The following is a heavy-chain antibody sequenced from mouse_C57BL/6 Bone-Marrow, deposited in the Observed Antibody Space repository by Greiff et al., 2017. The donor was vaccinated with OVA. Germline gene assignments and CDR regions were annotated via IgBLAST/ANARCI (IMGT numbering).Heavy chain of an antibody. Sequence: VQLQQSGAELVKPGASVKLSCKASGFTFTSYWMHWVKQSPGQGLEWIGEIDPSGGDTNYNHKFKGKATLTVDTASSTAYMKTSSLTSEDSAVYYCACYLFAYWGQGTLVTVSA. V-gene: IGHV1-50*01. J-gene: IGHJ3*01. CDR1: GFTFTSYW. CDR3: ACYLFAY. CDR2: IDPSGGDT.